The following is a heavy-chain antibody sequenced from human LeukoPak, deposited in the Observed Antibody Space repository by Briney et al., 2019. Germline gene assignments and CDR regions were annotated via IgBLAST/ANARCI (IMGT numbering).Heavy chain of an antibody. J-gene: IGHJ4*02. Sequence: ASVTVSCTASGYSFTINYIHWVRQAPGQGLEWMGMIYPRDGSTSYAQEFQGRVTVTRDTSTSTVHMELSGLRSEDTAVYYCARDQEAFDYWGQGTLVTVSS. CDR2: IYPRDGST. V-gene: IGHV1-46*01. CDR3: ARDQEAFDY. CDR1: GYSFTINY.